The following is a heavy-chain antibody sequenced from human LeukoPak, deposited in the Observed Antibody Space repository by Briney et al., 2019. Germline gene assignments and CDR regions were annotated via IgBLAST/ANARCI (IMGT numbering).Heavy chain of an antibody. Sequence: GGSLRLSCAASGFTFSSYAMSWVRQAPGKGLEWVSAISGSGGSTYFADSVKGRFTISRDNSKNTLYLQMNSLRAEDTAVYYCAKDLLPLPDNYWGQGTLVTVSS. CDR2: ISGSGGST. V-gene: IGHV3-23*01. CDR1: GFTFSSYA. CDR3: AKDLLPLPDNY. J-gene: IGHJ4*02. D-gene: IGHD3-22*01.